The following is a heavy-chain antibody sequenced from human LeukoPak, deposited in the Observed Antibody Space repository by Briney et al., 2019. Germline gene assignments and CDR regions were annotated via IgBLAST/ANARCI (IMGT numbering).Heavy chain of an antibody. CDR2: IGTASDT. V-gene: IGHV3-13*01. Sequence: AGSLRLSCAASGFTFSSFDMHWVRQPTGQGLEWVSTIGTASDTYYPGSVEGRFTLSRDNAKNSLYLQMNSLTAGDTAVYYCARGPPRGKYYYMDVWGKGTTVTVSS. D-gene: IGHD1-1*01. CDR3: ARGPPRGKYYYMDV. J-gene: IGHJ6*03. CDR1: GFTFSSFD.